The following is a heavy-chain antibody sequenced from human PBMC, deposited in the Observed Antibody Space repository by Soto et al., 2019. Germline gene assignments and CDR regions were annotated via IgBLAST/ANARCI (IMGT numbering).Heavy chain of an antibody. CDR2: ISGIRADT. D-gene: IGHD2-21*02. V-gene: IGHV3-23*01. J-gene: IGHJ4*02. CDR1: GFTFGSYT. CDR3: AKTGPVTARIRFDY. Sequence: VQPLESGGGFVQPGGSLTLSCAGSGFTFGSYTMAWVRQAPGKGLEWVAGISGIRADTYYAGSVKDRFSISRDNSRNTLYLQMNSLRGDDTGVYYCAKTGPVTARIRFDYWGQGARVVVSS.